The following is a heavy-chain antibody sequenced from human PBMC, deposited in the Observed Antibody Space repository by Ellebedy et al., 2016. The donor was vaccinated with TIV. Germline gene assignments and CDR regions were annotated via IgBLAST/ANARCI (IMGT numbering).Heavy chain of an antibody. CDR3: ANSPPLAFGVNSLDV. Sequence: GESLKISCAASGFTFSSYAMSWVRQAPGKGLEWVSTISNTGSRTYYADSVEGRFIISRDNSKKTLYLQMNSLRAEDTAVYYCANSPPLAFGVNSLDVWGQGTTVTVSS. D-gene: IGHD4-23*01. CDR1: GFTFSSYA. V-gene: IGHV3-23*01. J-gene: IGHJ6*02. CDR2: ISNTGSRT.